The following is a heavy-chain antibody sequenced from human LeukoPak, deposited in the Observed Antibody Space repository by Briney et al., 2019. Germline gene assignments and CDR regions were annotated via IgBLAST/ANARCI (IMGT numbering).Heavy chain of an antibody. Sequence: PGGSLRLSCAASGFTFSSYGMHWVRQAPGKGLEWVAFIRYDGSNKYYADSVKGRFTISRDNSKNTLYLQMNSLRAEDTAVYYCVRGDYYHYGLDVWGQGTTVSVSS. V-gene: IGHV3-30*02. CDR1: GFTFSSYG. CDR3: VRGDYYHYGLDV. J-gene: IGHJ6*02. CDR2: IRYDGSNK.